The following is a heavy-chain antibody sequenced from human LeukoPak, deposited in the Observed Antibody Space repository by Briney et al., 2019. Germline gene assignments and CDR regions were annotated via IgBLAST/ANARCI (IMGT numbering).Heavy chain of an antibody. CDR3: ASGSTSGLFDY. CDR2: ISSSSSYI. Sequence: GGSLRLSCAASGFTFSSYSMNLVRQAPGKGLEWVSSISSSSSYIYFADSVKGRFTVSRDNTKNSLYLQMNSLRAEDTAVYYCASGSTSGLFDYWGQGTLVTVSS. J-gene: IGHJ4*02. V-gene: IGHV3-21*01. CDR1: GFTFSSYS. D-gene: IGHD1-26*01.